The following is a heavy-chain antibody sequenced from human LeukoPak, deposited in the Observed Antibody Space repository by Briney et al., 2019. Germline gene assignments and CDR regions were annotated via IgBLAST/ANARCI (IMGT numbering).Heavy chain of an antibody. CDR2: INHSGST. D-gene: IGHD3-10*01. V-gene: IGHV4-34*03. CDR1: GGSFSGYY. Sequence: SETLSLTCAVYGGSFSGYYWSWIRQPPGKGLEWIGEINHSGSTNYNPSLKSRVAISVDMSKNQFSLSLRSVTAADTAVYARGALLWFGAKMEYYFDYWGQGTPLTVSS. CDR3: GALLWFGAKMEYYFDY. J-gene: IGHJ4*02.